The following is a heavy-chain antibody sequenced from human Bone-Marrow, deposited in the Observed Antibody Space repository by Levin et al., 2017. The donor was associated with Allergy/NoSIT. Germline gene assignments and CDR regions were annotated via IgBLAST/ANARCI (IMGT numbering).Heavy chain of an antibody. CDR3: ARSGQDIVVEQPAPGEIYYYFYYMDV. CDR1: GFSFSSYA. CDR2: ISGSGDNT. D-gene: IGHD2-2*01. Sequence: QAGGSLRLSCAASGFSFSSYAMTWVRQAPGKGLEWVSTISGSGDNTYYADSVKGRFTISRDKSKNTLFLEMNSLRAEDTALYYCARSGQDIVVEQPAPGEIYYYFYYMDVWGKGTTVTVSS. J-gene: IGHJ6*03. V-gene: IGHV3-23*01.